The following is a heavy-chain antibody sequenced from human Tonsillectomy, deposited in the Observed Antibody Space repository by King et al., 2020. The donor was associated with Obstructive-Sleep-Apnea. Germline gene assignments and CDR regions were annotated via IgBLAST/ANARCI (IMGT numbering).Heavy chain of an antibody. D-gene: IGHD2-15*01. J-gene: IGHJ4*02. V-gene: IGHV4-59*08. CDR2: IYYSGST. CDR1: GGSISSYY. CDR3: ARHRRNCSGGSCQYYFDY. Sequence: QLQESGPGLVKPSETLSLTCTVSGGSISSYYWSWIRQPPGKGLEWIGYIYYSGSTNYNPSLKSRVTISVDTSKNQFSLKLSSVTAADTAVYSCARHRRNCSGGSCQYYFDYWGQGTLVTVSS.